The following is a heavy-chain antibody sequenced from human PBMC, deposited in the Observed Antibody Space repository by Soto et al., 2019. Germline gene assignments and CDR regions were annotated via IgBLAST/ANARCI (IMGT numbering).Heavy chain of an antibody. V-gene: IGHV3-9*01. J-gene: IGHJ2*01. CDR2: TSWNSGSM. CDR3: VIVKPEDGMRTLYSVSAFRRNGSTDL. Sequence: KGLEWVSETSWNSGSMGYADCVRGRFTISRDNVKNSLYLQMNSLRGEDTALYYCVIVKPEDGMRTLYSVSAFRRNGSTDL. D-gene: IGHD4-4*01.